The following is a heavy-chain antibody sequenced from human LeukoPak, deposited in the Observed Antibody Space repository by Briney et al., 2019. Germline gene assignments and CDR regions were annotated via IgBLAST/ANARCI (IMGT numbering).Heavy chain of an antibody. CDR2: ISGSGDNT. V-gene: IGHV3-23*01. D-gene: IGHD5-18*01. CDR3: AKDVQLWFGGLAFDI. CDR1: GFTFSSYA. J-gene: IGHJ3*02. Sequence: GGSLRLSCAASGFTFSSYAMNWVRQAPGKGLEWVSIISGSGDNTYYTDSVKGRFTISRDNSKNTLFLQMNSLRAEDTAVYYCAKDVQLWFGGLAFDIWGQGTMVTVSS.